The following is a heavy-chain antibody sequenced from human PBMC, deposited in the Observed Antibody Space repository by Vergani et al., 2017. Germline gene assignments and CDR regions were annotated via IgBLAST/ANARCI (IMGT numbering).Heavy chain of an antibody. CDR2: IYHSGGA. J-gene: IGHJ4*02. CDR3: ARTESFILRYFHCAL. Sequence: QLHLQESGPGLVKPSETLSLTCTVSGGSITSSSYYWGWIRQPPGKGLEWIGNIYHSGGAYYNPSLKGRVTISLDTSKNQFSLEVTSVTAADTAIYFCARTESFILRYFHCALWGQGTLVTVSS. CDR1: GGSITSSSYY. D-gene: IGHD3-9*01. V-gene: IGHV4-39*01.